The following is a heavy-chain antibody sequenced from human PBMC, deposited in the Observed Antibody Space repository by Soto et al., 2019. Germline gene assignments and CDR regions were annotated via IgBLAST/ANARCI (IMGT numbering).Heavy chain of an antibody. CDR1: SVSFRGYF. J-gene: IGHJ6*02. CDR3: ARGDDYGGPDTVGPAAGGLDV. Sequence: SLTCTVSSVSFRGYFWSWIRQPPGKGLEWIGYVYDMTSTNYNPSLKSRVTISMDMSKKQVSLILKSVTAADTAVYFCARGDDYGGPDTVGPAAGGLDVWGQGTTVTVSS. CDR2: VYDMTST. V-gene: IGHV4-59*01. D-gene: IGHD4-17*01.